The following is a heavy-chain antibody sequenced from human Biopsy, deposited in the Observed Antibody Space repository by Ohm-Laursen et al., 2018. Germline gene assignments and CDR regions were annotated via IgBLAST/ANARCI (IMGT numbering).Heavy chain of an antibody. J-gene: IGHJ6*02. CDR1: GGSISSDY. V-gene: IGHV4-59*07. D-gene: IGHD6-19*01. CDR2: IYYSGST. Sequence: SDTLSLTCTVSGGSISSDYWSWIRQTPGKGLEWIGYIYYSGSTNYNPSLKSRVTISVDTSKNQFSLRLNSVTAADTAVYYCARATNSIGWPYYYFYGMDVWGQGTTVTVSS. CDR3: ARATNSIGWPYYYFYGMDV.